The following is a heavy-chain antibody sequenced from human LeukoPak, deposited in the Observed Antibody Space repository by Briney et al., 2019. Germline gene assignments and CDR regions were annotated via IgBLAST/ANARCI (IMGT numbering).Heavy chain of an antibody. J-gene: IGHJ4*02. CDR2: ISYDGSNA. V-gene: IGHV3-30*18. D-gene: IGHD2-2*01. CDR3: AKSLLPIVVVPAAMAD. CDR1: GFTFSVYG. Sequence: GGSLRLSCAASGFTFSVYGMRWVRQAPGKGLEWVAIISYDGSNAYYGDSVKGRFTISRDNSKNTVYLQMNSLRAEDTAVYYCAKSLLPIVVVPAAMADWGQGTLVTVSS.